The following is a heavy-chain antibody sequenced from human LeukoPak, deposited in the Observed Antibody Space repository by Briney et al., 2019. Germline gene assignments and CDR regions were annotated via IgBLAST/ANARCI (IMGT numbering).Heavy chain of an antibody. J-gene: IGHJ6*03. CDR2: MHPGGTT. CDR3: ARYGVVIASNFYYMDV. Sequence: SETLSLTCTVSGDSVSNYYWSWIRQSPGKGLEWIAFMHPGGTTKYSPSLMSRVAMSVDTSNNQFSLTLTSLTAADTAVYYCARYGVVIASNFYYMDVWGKGAAVTVSS. D-gene: IGHD2-15*01. V-gene: IGHV4-59*02. CDR1: GDSVSNYY.